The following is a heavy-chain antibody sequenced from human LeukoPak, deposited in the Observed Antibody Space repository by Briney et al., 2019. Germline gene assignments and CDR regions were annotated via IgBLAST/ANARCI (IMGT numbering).Heavy chain of an antibody. CDR1: GDSISTGGYY. Sequence: SQTLSLTCTVSGDSISTGGYYWAWIRQQRERGREWIEYIYYSGSTHYNPSLQSRVTISVDTSKNQFSLNLNSVTAADTAVYYCARVIVVVPIGVYHYYAMDVWGQGTTVTVSS. CDR3: ARVIVVVPIGVYHYYAMDV. V-gene: IGHV4-31*03. D-gene: IGHD2-2*01. CDR2: IYYSGST. J-gene: IGHJ6*02.